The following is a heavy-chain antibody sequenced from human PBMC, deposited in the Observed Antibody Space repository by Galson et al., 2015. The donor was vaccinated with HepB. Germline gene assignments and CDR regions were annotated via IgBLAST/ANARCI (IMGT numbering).Heavy chain of an antibody. D-gene: IGHD6-19*01. CDR1: GFTFNSYV. CDR2: ISASGRFT. V-gene: IGHV3-23*01. Sequence: SLRLSCAASGFTFNSYVVGWVRQAPGKGLEWVSSISASGRFTYYADSVKGRFTIPRDNSKNTLYLQMNSLRAEDTAVYYCAKKWGSERGVAGSLDWGQGTLVTVSS. CDR3: AKKWGSERGVAGSLD. J-gene: IGHJ4*02.